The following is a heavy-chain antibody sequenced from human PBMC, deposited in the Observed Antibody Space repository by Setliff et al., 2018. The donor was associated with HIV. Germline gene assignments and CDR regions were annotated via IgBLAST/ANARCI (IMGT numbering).Heavy chain of an antibody. Sequence: PSETLSLTCTVSGGSITSSLYYWTWIRQHPGKGLEWIGYFYYSGSTNYNPSLKSRVTISVDTSKNQFSLKLSSVTAADTAVYYCARARVGWLDAFDIWGQGTMVT. CDR1: GGSITSSLYY. CDR2: FYYSGST. J-gene: IGHJ3*02. D-gene: IGHD1-26*01. V-gene: IGHV4-61*01. CDR3: ARARVGWLDAFDI.